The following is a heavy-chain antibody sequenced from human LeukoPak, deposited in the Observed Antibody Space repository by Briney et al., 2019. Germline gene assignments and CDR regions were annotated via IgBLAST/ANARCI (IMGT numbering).Heavy chain of an antibody. J-gene: IGHJ4*02. CDR3: ARDVTYYYDSSGPY. D-gene: IGHD3-22*01. Sequence: GGSLRLSCAASGFTISGYSMNWVRQAPGKGLEWVSSISSSSNYIYNADSVKGRFTISRDNAKNSLYLQMISLRAEDTAVYYCARDVTYYYDSSGPYWGQGTLVTVSS. CDR1: GFTISGYS. V-gene: IGHV3-21*01. CDR2: ISSSSNYI.